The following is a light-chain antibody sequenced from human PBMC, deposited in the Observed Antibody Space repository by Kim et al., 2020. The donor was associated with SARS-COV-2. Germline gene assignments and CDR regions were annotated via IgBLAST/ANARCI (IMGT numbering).Light chain of an antibody. Sequence: SPGERATLACRASQSIGNKLAWYQQKPGQAPRLLIYNATTRATGLPARFSGGGSGTEFTLTISSLQSEDFAVYFCQKYDTWPPWTFGRGTKVDIK. CDR3: QKYDTWPPWT. V-gene: IGKV3-15*01. CDR2: NAT. CDR1: QSIGNK. J-gene: IGKJ1*01.